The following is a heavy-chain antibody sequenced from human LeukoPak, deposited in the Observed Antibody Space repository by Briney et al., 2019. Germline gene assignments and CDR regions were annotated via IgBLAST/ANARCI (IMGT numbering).Heavy chain of an antibody. CDR2: TSSDGTST. CDR1: GFTFSSYW. CDR3: ARDSPGVGIDY. Sequence: GGSLRLSCAASGFTFSSYWMHWVRQAPGKGLVWVSHTSSDGTSTASADSVKGRFAISRDNAKNTLYLQMDSLRAEDTALYYCARDSPGVGIDYWGRGTLVTVPS. D-gene: IGHD2-8*01. V-gene: IGHV3-74*01. J-gene: IGHJ4*02.